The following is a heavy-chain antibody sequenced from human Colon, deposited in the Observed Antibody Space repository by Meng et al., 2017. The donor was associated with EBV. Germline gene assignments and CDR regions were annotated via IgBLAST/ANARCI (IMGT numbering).Heavy chain of an antibody. CDR3: LRGSGGSV. CDR2: IPHRDSS. V-gene: IGHV4-4*02. Sequence: QARLGESGPALVTPSDPLSLPCAVSSDSSTNHHLWAWVRQRPEKGLEWIGKIPHRDSSAYNPSLKIRVSMSIDKSQNQFSLKLTSETAADTAVYHCLRGSGGSVWGQGTLVTVSS. D-gene: IGHD3-10*01. J-gene: IGHJ4*02. CDR1: SDSSTNHHL.